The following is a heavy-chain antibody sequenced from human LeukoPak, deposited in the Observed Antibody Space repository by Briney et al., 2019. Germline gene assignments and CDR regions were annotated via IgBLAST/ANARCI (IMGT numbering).Heavy chain of an antibody. V-gene: IGHV1-8*03. CDR2: MNPNSGNT. CDR1: GYTFTSYD. J-gene: IGHJ5*02. CDR3: ARDRPGRYCSTISCYSASPFDP. D-gene: IGHD2-2*02. Sequence: ASVKVSCKASGYTFTSYDINWVRQATGQGLEWMGWMNPNSGNTGYAQKFQGRVTITRNTSISTAYMELSSPRSEDTAVYYCARDRPGRYCSTISCYSASPFDPWGQGTLVTVSS.